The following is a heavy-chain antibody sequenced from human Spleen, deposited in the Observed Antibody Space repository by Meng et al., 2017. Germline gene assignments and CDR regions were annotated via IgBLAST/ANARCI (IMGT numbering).Heavy chain of an antibody. D-gene: IGHD3-9*01. CDR3: ARHFESPSFET. CDR1: GGSISGSSSYD. Sequence: QLQPQESGSGLVKPSETLSSTCTVSGGSISGSSSYDWPWVRQPPGKGLEWVGSIFYSGGTYYNRSLKGRVTISADTSKNQFSLKLSSVTAADTAVFYCARHFESPSFETWGQGILVTVSS. J-gene: IGHJ5*02. CDR2: IFYSGGT. V-gene: IGHV4-39*01.